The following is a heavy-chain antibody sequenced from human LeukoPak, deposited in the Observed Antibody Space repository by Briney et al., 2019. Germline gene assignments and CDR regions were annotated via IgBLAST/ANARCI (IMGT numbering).Heavy chain of an antibody. J-gene: IGHJ4*02. Sequence: SETLSLTCTVSGGSISSSSYYWGWIRQPPGKGLEWIGSIYYSGSTYYNPSLKSRVTISVDTSKNQFSLQLSSVTPEDTAVYYCARGKYTSFDNWGQGTLVTVSS. CDR2: IYYSGST. D-gene: IGHD6-6*01. V-gene: IGHV4-39*01. CDR3: ARGKYTSFDN. CDR1: GGSISSSSYY.